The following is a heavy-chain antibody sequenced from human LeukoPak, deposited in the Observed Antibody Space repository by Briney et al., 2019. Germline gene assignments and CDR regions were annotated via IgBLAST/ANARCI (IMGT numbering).Heavy chain of an antibody. D-gene: IGHD3-10*01. CDR3: ARSFITMVRGVIITETGFDY. CDR2: ISAYNGNT. CDR1: GYTFTSYG. J-gene: IGHJ4*02. V-gene: IGHV1-18*01. Sequence: ASVKVSCKASGYTFTSYGISWVRQAPGQGLEWMGWISAYNGNTNYAQKLQGRVTMTTDTSTSTAYMELRSLRSDDTAVYYCARSFITMVRGVIITETGFDYWGQGTLVTVSS.